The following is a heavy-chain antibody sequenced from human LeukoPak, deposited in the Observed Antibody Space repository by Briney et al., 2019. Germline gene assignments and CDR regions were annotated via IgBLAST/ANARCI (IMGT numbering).Heavy chain of an antibody. CDR1: GFTFSTFA. CDR3: VRDVGAVRGEVYFDY. Sequence: PGGSLRLSCAASGFTFSTFAMHWVRLSPGKGLEWVSSITGSGPYMLYADSVKHRFTISRDNTKNLLYLEMNSLRAEDTAMYFCVRDVGAVRGEVYFDYWGQGTLVTVSS. CDR2: ITGSGPYM. V-gene: IGHV3-21*06. J-gene: IGHJ4*02. D-gene: IGHD3-10*01.